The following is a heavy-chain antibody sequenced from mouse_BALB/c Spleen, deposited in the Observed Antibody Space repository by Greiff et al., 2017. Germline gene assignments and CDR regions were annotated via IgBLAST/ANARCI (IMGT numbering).Heavy chain of an antibody. V-gene: IGHV5-17*02. Sequence: EVQGVESGGGLVQPGGSRKLSCAASGFTFSSFGMHWVRQAPEKGLEWVAYISSGSSTIYYADTVKGRFTISRDNPKNTLFLQMTSLRSEDTAMYYCARGGLRPWFAYWGQGTLVTVSA. J-gene: IGHJ3*01. D-gene: IGHD2-4*01. CDR1: GFTFSSFG. CDR2: ISSGSSTI. CDR3: ARGGLRPWFAY.